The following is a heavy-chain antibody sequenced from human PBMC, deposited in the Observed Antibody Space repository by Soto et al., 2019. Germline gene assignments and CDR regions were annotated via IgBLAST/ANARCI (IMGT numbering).Heavy chain of an antibody. V-gene: IGHV4-34*01. J-gene: IGHJ4*02. Sequence: QVQLQQWGAGLLKPSETLSLTCAVYGGSFSGYYWSWIRQPPGKGLERIGEINHSGSTNYNPSLKSRVTISVDTSKIHFSLKLSSVTAADTAVYYCARVRYYGSGSYYHRLLLFDYWGQGTLVTVSS. CDR3: ARVRYYGSGSYYHRLLLFDY. D-gene: IGHD3-10*01. CDR2: INHSGST. CDR1: GGSFSGYY.